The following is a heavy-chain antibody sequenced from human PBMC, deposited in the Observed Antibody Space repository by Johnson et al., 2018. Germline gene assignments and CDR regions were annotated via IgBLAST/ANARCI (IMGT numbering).Heavy chain of an antibody. V-gene: IGHV5-51*01. CDR1: GYSFTSFW. CDR2: MSPGNSDI. CDR3: ARGYVVNSYFDY. Sequence: EVQLVESGAEVKKHGESLKISCKGYGYSFTSFWIGWVRQMPGKGLAWMGIMSPGNSDIRYGPSIKGQVTISADKPINTAYLQWNSPKASDTAMYYWARGYVVNSYFDYWGQGTLLTVSS. J-gene: IGHJ4*02. D-gene: IGHD4-23*01.